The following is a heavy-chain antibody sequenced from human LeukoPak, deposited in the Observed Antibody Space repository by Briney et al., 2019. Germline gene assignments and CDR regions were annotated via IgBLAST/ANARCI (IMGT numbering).Heavy chain of an antibody. Sequence: SETLSLTCAVYGGSFSGYYWSWIRQPPGNGLEWIGEINHRGSTNYNPSLKSRVTISVDTSKNQFSLKLSSMTAADTAVYYCARGGPSGYVDWGQGTLVTVSS. J-gene: IGHJ4*02. V-gene: IGHV4-34*01. CDR1: GGSFSGYY. CDR3: ARGGPSGYVD. D-gene: IGHD5-12*01. CDR2: INHRGST.